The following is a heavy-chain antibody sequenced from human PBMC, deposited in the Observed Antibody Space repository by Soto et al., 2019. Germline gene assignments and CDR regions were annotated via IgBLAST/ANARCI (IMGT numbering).Heavy chain of an antibody. CDR3: VRLERITIFGVELARAFDI. D-gene: IGHD3-3*01. CDR2: ISSSGSTT. CDR1: GFTFSNYD. J-gene: IGHJ3*02. V-gene: IGHV3-48*01. Sequence: GGSLRLSCAASGFTFSNYDMSWVRQLPGKGLEWVSSISSSGSTTYYADSVKGRFTISRDNAKNSLYLQMNSLRAEDTAVYYCVRLERITIFGVELARAFDIWGQGTMVTVSS.